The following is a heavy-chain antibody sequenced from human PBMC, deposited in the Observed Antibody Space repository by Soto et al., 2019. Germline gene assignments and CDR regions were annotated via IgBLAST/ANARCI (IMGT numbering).Heavy chain of an antibody. CDR1: GGSISNYY. CDR2: IYTSGST. Sequence: SETLSLTCTVSGGSISNYYWSWIRQPAGKGLEWIGRIYTSGSTDYNPSLKSRVTMSVDTSKNQFSLRLSSVTAADKAVYYCARGHCTSTSCYPSDYWGQGALVTVSS. V-gene: IGHV4-4*07. D-gene: IGHD2-2*01. J-gene: IGHJ4*02. CDR3: ARGHCTSTSCYPSDY.